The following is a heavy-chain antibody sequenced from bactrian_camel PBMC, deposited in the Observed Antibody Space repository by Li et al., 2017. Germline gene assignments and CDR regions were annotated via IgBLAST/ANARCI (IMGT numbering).Heavy chain of an antibody. V-gene: IGHV3S1*01. CDR2: LWTPDHST. J-gene: IGHJ4*01. Sequence: QVQLVESGGGSVQAGGSLRLSCATSLNPDSRYCLGWIRQDPGKEREGDALLWTPDHSTYYSNSAKGRFTISLDAAKNTLYLQMNSLRPEDTAMYYCAARDGYCWGEGTFGTLSIRTYAYWGQGTQVTVS. CDR1: LNPDSRYC. D-gene: IGHD3*01. CDR3: AARDGYCWGEGTFGTLSIRTYAY.